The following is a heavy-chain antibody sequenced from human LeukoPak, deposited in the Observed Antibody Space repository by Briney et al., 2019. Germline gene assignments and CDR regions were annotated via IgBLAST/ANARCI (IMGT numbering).Heavy chain of an antibody. V-gene: IGHV3-21*01. CDR3: ARVATGVTTTV. D-gene: IGHD4-17*01. Sequence: NPGGSLRLSCAASGFTFNDCSMNWVRQAPGKGLEWVSSISSSSSYIYYADSVKGRFTISRDNAKNSLYLQMNSLRAEDTAVYYCARVATGVTTTVWGQGTLVTVSS. CDR2: ISSSSSYI. J-gene: IGHJ4*02. CDR1: GFTFNDCS.